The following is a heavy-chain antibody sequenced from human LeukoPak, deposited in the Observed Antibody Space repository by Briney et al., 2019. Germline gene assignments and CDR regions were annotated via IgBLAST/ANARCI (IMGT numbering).Heavy chain of an antibody. CDR1: GGSFSGYY. CDR2: INHSGST. J-gene: IGHJ5*02. D-gene: IGHD2-15*01. Sequence: SETLSLTCAVYGGSFSGYYWSWIRQPPGKGLEWIGEINHSGSTNYNPSLKSRVTISVDTSKNQFSLKLSSVTAADTAVYYCAKASLGYCSGGSCRNWSDPWGQGTLVTVSS. V-gene: IGHV4-34*01. CDR3: AKASLGYCSGGSCRNWSDP.